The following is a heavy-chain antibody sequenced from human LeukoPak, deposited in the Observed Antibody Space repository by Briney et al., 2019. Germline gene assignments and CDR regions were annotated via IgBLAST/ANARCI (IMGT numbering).Heavy chain of an antibody. D-gene: IGHD5-18*01. J-gene: IGHJ4*02. V-gene: IGHV4-4*02. Sequence: SETLSLTCAVSGGSISTGNWWSWVRQSPDKGLEWIGEINHSGSTNYNPSLKSRVTISVDTSKNQFSLKLSSVTAADTAVYYCARVGWGYSYVYSDYWGQGTLVTVSS. CDR2: INHSGST. CDR1: GGSISTGNW. CDR3: ARVGWGYSYVYSDY.